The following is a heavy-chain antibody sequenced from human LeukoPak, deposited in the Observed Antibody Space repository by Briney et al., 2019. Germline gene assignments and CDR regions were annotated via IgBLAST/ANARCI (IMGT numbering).Heavy chain of an antibody. V-gene: IGHV1-18*01. D-gene: IGHD2-2*01. CDR3: ARDASSTSIFDFDY. J-gene: IGHJ4*02. CDR2: ISAYNGNT. Sequence: SVKVSCEASGYTFTSYGISWVRQAPGQGLEWMGWISAYNGNTNYAQKLQGRVTMTTDTSTGTAYMELRSLRSDDTAVYYCARDASSTSIFDFDYWGQGTLVTVSS. CDR1: GYTFTSYG.